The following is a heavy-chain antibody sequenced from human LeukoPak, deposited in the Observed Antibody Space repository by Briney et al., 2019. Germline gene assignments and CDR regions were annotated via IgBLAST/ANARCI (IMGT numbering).Heavy chain of an antibody. CDR1: GFTFSRYG. CDR3: ASRSPASDY. V-gene: IGHV3-33*01. D-gene: IGHD2-2*01. J-gene: IGHJ4*02. CDR2: IWDDGSNK. Sequence: QPGGSLRLSCAASGFTFSRYGMHWVRQAPGKGLEWVAVIWDDGSNKYYADSVKGRFTISRDNSKNTLYLEMNSLRVEDTAVYYCASRSPASDYWGQGTLVTVSS.